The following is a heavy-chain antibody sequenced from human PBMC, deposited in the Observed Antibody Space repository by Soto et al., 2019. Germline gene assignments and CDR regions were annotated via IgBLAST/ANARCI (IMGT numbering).Heavy chain of an antibody. D-gene: IGHD3-3*01. J-gene: IGHJ6*02. CDR1: GYTFTSYY. Sequence: ASVKVSCKASGYTFTSYYMHWVRQAPGKGLEWMGIINPSGGSTSYAQKFQGRVTMTRDTSTSTVYMELSSLRSEDTAVYYCARVRYDFWSGYFVAGHYGMDVWGQGTTVTVSS. CDR2: INPSGGST. CDR3: ARVRYDFWSGYFVAGHYGMDV. V-gene: IGHV1-46*01.